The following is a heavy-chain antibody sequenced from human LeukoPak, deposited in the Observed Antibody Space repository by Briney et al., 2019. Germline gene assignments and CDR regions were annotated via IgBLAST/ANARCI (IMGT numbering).Heavy chain of an antibody. CDR2: ISYDGSNK. D-gene: IGHD2-2*01. CDR1: GFTFSTYG. V-gene: IGHV3-30*18. J-gene: IGHJ6*04. CDR3: AKDNIHCSSTSCYSGYYAMDV. Sequence: GGSLRLPCAASGFTFSTYGMHWVRQAPGKGLEWVTFISYDGSNKYYVDSVKGRFTISRDNSKSMLYLQMDSLRAEDTAVYYCAKDNIHCSSTSCYSGYYAMDVWGKGTTVTVSS.